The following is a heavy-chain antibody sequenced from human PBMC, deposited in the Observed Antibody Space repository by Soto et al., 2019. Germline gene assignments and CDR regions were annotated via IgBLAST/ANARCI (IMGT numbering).Heavy chain of an antibody. D-gene: IGHD6-13*01. CDR2: IYYSGST. Sequence: SETLSLTCTVSGGSISSYYWSWIRQPPGKGLEWIGYIYYSGSTNYNPSLKSRVTISVDTSKNQFSLKLNSVTAADTAVYYCAREPIAAATTYYYYYMDVSGKGTTVTVSS. J-gene: IGHJ6*03. CDR1: GGSISSYY. V-gene: IGHV4-59*12. CDR3: AREPIAAATTYYYYYMDV.